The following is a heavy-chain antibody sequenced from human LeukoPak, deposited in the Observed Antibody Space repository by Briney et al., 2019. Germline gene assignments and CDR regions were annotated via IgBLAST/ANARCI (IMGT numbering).Heavy chain of an antibody. D-gene: IGHD6-6*01. CDR2: IYYSGST. CDR3: ARRVPNWYFHL. J-gene: IGHJ2*01. CDR1: GGSIRSYY. Sequence: SETLSLTCTVSGGSIRSYYWSWIRQPPGKGLEWIGYIYYSGSTNYNPSLKSRVTISVDTSKNQFSLKLSSVTAADTAVYYCARRVPNWYFHLWGRGTLVTVSS. V-gene: IGHV4-59*08.